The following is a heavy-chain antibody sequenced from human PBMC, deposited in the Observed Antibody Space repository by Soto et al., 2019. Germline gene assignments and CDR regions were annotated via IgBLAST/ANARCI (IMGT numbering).Heavy chain of an antibody. D-gene: IGHD3-10*02. CDR2: ISYDGSNK. J-gene: IGHJ4*02. CDR3: AKAVDISVRGVPPSDY. Sequence: QVQLVESGGGVVQPGRSLRLSCGASGFTFNRFGMHWVRQAPGKGLEWVAVISYDGSNKYYADSVKGRFTISRDNSQNPLALQLNSLRPEDTAMYCCAKAVDISVRGVPPSDYWGQGTLVIVSS. V-gene: IGHV3-30*18. CDR1: GFTFNRFG.